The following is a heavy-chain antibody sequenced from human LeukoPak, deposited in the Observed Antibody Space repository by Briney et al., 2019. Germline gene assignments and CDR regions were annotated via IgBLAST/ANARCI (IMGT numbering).Heavy chain of an antibody. Sequence: QPGGSLRLSCAASEFTVSSNYMSWVRQAPGKGLEWVSVIYSGGSIYYADSVKGRFTISRDNSKNTLYLQMNSLRAEDTAVYYCARGGDFWSGYISWWFDPWGQGTLVTVSS. CDR3: ARGGDFWSGYISWWFDP. J-gene: IGHJ5*02. V-gene: IGHV3-66*01. CDR1: EFTVSSNY. D-gene: IGHD3-3*01. CDR2: IYSGGSI.